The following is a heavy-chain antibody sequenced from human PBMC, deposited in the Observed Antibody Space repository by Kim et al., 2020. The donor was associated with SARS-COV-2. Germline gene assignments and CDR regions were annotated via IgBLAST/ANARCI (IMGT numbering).Heavy chain of an antibody. J-gene: IGHJ4*02. Sequence: GGSLRLSCAASEFTFSRYSMNWVRQAPGKGLEWVSTISRNSGYIYYADSVEGRFTISRDNAKNSLYLQMNSLRADDTAMYYCARDLSLGRPGGFDYWGQGTLVTVSS. CDR2: ISRNSGYI. V-gene: IGHV3-21*01. D-gene: IGHD3-10*01. CDR1: EFTFSRYS. CDR3: ARDLSLGRPGGFDY.